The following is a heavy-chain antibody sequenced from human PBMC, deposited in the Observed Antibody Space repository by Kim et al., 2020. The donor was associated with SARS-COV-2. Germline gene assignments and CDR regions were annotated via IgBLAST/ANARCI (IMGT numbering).Heavy chain of an antibody. V-gene: IGHV1-46*01. J-gene: IGHJ4*02. D-gene: IGHD6-13*01. CDR3: ARGGAYSSSWYGNY. Sequence: AQKFQGRVTMTRDTSTSTVSMELSSLRSEDTAVYYCARGGAYSSSWYGNYWGQGTLVTVSS.